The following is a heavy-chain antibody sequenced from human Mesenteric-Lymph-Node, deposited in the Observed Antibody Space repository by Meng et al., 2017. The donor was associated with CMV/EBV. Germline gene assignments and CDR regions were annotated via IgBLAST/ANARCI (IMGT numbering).Heavy chain of an antibody. CDR1: GFTFSSYA. Sequence: GESLKISCAASGFTFSSYAMSWVRQAPGKGLEWVSYISSSSSMFYADSVKGRFTISRDNAKNSLYLQMNSLRAEDTGVYYCARDNYGGPVRTFDYWGLGTLVTVSS. CDR2: ISSSSSM. CDR3: ARDNYGGPVRTFDY. D-gene: IGHD2-21*01. J-gene: IGHJ4*02. V-gene: IGHV3-69-1*01.